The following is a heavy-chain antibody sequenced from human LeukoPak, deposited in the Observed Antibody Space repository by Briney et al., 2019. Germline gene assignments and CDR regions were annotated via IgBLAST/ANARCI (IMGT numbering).Heavy chain of an antibody. J-gene: IGHJ3*02. CDR2: IYYSGST. CDR3: AGFRWGGYYDEGVAFDI. Sequence: SQTLSLTCTVSGGSISSGDYYWSWIRQPPGKGLEWIGYIYYSGSTYCNPSLKSRVTISVDTSKNQFSLKLSSVTAADTAVYYCAGFRWGGYYDEGVAFDIWGQGTMVTVSS. CDR1: GGSISSGDYY. V-gene: IGHV4-30-4*01. D-gene: IGHD3-3*01.